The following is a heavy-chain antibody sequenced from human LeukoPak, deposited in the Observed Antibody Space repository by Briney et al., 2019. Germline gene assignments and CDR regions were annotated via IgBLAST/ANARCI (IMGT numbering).Heavy chain of an antibody. CDR1: GFTFSSYG. Sequence: GGSLRLSCAASGFTFSSYGMHWVRQAPGKGLEWVAVIWYDGSNKYYADSVKGRFTISRDNSKNTLYLQMNSLRAEDTAVYYCARAISYCSGGSCYSAEYWGQGTLVTVSS. CDR2: IWYDGSNK. V-gene: IGHV3-33*01. J-gene: IGHJ4*02. CDR3: ARAISYCSGGSCYSAEY. D-gene: IGHD2-15*01.